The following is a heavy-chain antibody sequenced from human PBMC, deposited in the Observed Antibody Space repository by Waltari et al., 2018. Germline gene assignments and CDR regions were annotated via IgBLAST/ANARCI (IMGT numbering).Heavy chain of an antibody. Sequence: EAQLVESGGGLVQPGGSLRRSGADSALTFSSFWMSWVRQAPGKGLEWVATIKHEGNEKHYVDSVKGRFTISRDNAKKSLYLQMNRLRVEDTAVYYCAAGHYFEFWGQGTLVTVSS. J-gene: IGHJ4*02. V-gene: IGHV3-7*01. CDR2: IKHEGNEK. CDR3: AAGHYFEF. CDR1: ALTFSSFW. D-gene: IGHD3-10*01.